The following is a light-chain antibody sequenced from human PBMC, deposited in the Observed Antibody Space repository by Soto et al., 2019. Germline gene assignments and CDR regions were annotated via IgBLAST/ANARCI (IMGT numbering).Light chain of an antibody. Sequence: QLVLTQPASVSGSPGQSITISCTGTSSDVGGFIFVSWYQQHPGRAPKLMIYDVSNRPSGVSNRFSGSKSGNTASLTISGLQADDDADYYCVSYTTSASYVFGTGTKLTVL. CDR3: VSYTTSASYV. V-gene: IGLV2-14*01. CDR1: SSDVGGFIF. J-gene: IGLJ1*01. CDR2: DVS.